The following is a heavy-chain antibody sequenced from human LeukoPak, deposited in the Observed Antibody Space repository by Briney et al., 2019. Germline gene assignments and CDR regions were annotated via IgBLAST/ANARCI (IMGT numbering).Heavy chain of an antibody. V-gene: IGHV3-48*01. J-gene: IGHJ4*02. Sequence: GGSLRLSCAASGFTFSSYSMNWVRQAPGKGLEWVSYISSSNTIYYADSVKGRFTISRDNAKNSLYLQMNSLRAEDTAVYYCARVGIQLCVDYWGQGTLVTVSS. CDR2: ISSSNTI. D-gene: IGHD5-18*01. CDR3: ARVGIQLCVDY. CDR1: GFTFSSYS.